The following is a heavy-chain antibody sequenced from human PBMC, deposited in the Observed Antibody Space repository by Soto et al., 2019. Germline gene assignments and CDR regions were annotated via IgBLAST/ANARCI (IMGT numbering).Heavy chain of an antibody. CDR1: GFAFADYS. Sequence: ELQLVQSGGALVQPGQSLRLSCTASGFAFADYSMHWVRQVPGKGLEWVAGISSNSYTIRYADSVLGRFTISRDSAKSSLYLQMNSLQPDDTALYFCAKSHVGMVICPTWFFDLWGSGTLITVS. J-gene: IGHJ2*01. V-gene: IGHV3-9*01. D-gene: IGHD1-26*01. CDR3: AKSHVGMVICPTWFFDL. CDR2: ISSNSYTI.